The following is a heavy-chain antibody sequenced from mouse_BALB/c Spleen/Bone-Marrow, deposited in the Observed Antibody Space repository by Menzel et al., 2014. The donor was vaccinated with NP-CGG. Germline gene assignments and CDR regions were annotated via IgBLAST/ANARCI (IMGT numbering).Heavy chain of an antibody. CDR2: IYPGNVNT. V-gene: IGHV1S56*01. Sequence: VQLQQSGPELVKPGASVRISCKASGYTFTSYYIHWVKQRPGQGLEWIGWIYPGNVNTKYNEKFKGKATLTADKSSSTDYMQLSSLTSEGSAVYFSARWDSNYEGYVMDYWGQGTSVTVSS. D-gene: IGHD2-5*01. CDR3: ARWDSNYEGYVMDY. CDR1: GYTFTSYY. J-gene: IGHJ4*01.